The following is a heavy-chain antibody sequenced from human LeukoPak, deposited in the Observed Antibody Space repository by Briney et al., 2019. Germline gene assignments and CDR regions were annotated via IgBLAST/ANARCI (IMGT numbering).Heavy chain of an antibody. CDR2: ISWNSGSI. V-gene: IGHV3-9*01. J-gene: IGHJ4*02. D-gene: IGHD1-26*01. CDR1: GFTFDDYA. CDR3: AREVSGSSYFDY. Sequence: GGSLRLSCAASGFTFDDYAMHWVRQAPGKGLEWVSGISWNSGSIGYADSVKGRFTISRDNAKNSLYLQMNSLRAEDTAVYYCAREVSGSSYFDYWGQGTQVTVSS.